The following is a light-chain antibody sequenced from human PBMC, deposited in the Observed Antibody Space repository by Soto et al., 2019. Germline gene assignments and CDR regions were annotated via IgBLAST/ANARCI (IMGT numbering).Light chain of an antibody. CDR3: QQYSTYTPRT. CDR2: KAS. J-gene: IGKJ1*01. Sequence: DIQITQSPATLSASVGDRVTITCRASQSISIWLAWYQQKPGKAPKILIYKASSLESGVPSRFSGSGSGTEFTLTISSLQPDDFATYYCQQYSTYTPRTFGQGTKVDIK. V-gene: IGKV1-5*03. CDR1: QSISIW.